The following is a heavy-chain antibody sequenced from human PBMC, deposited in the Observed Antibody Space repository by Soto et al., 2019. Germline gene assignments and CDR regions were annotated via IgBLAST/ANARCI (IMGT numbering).Heavy chain of an antibody. CDR2: IYNSGQT. D-gene: IGHD6-6*01. CDR3: ARNDAAARPLSFFDS. CDR1: GDSMSSSLYF. V-gene: IGHV4-39*01. Sequence: SETLSLTCTVSGDSMSSSLYFWGWIRQPPGKGLEWIGNIYNSGQTYYNPSLKSRVSISVDTSKNQFYLQLSSVTAADTAVYYCARNDAAARPLSFFDSWGQGSLVTVSS. J-gene: IGHJ4*02.